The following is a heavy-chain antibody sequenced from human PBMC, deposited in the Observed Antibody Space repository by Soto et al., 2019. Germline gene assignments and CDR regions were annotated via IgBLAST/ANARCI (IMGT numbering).Heavy chain of an antibody. V-gene: IGHV3-30-3*01. CDR2: ISYDGSNK. CDR3: ARGAPYYFDY. Sequence: QVQLVESGGGVVQPGRSLRLSCAASGFTFSSYAMHWVRQAPGKGLEWVAVISYDGSNKYYADSEKGRFTISRDNSKNTLYLQMNSLRAEDTAVYYCARGAPYYFDYWGQGTLVTVSS. J-gene: IGHJ4*02. CDR1: GFTFSSYA. D-gene: IGHD1-26*01.